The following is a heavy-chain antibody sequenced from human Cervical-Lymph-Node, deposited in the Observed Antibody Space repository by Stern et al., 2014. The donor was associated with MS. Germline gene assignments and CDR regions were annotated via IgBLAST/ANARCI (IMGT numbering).Heavy chain of an antibody. J-gene: IGHJ6*02. D-gene: IGHD5-18*01. CDR3: AKDRRGGYNYLYGMDV. CDR1: RFTFRSYG. V-gene: IGHV3-30*18. CDR2: TSYDGGNR. Sequence: VQLVESGGGVVQPGTSLRLSCTGSRFTFRSYGIHWVRQAPGQGREWVSVTSYDGGNRQYADSVKGRFTISRDNSKNTVYLHLNSLRPEDTGVYHCAKDRRGGYNYLYGMDVWGQGTTVTVS.